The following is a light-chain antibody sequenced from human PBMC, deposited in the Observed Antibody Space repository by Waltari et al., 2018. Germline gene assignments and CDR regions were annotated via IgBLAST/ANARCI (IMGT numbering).Light chain of an antibody. CDR1: QSINVR. J-gene: IGKJ1*01. Sequence: IQMTPSPPTLSASVGDRVTITCRASQSINVRLAWYQQKPGKAPKFLIYAASSLESGAPSRFSGTGSGTEFTLTISSLQPDDFATYYCQQYKSYPKSFGQGTKVEIK. CDR3: QQYKSYPKS. V-gene: IGKV1-5*03. CDR2: AAS.